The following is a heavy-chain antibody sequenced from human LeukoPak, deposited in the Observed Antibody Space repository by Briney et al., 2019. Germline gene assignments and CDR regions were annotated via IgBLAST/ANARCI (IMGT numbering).Heavy chain of an antibody. J-gene: IGHJ4*02. CDR1: GFTFSSYA. CDR2: ISYDGSNK. V-gene: IGHV3-30-3*01. CDR3: ARVSYGSGSYYFDY. D-gene: IGHD3-10*01. Sequence: GRSLRLSCAASGFTFSSYAMHWVRQAPGKGLEWVAVISYDGSNKYYADSVKGRFTISRDNSKNTLYLQMNSLRAEDTAVYYCARVSYGSGSYYFDYWGQGTLVTVSS.